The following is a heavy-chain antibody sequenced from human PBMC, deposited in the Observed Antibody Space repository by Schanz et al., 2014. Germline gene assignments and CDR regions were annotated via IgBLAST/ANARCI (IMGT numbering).Heavy chain of an antibody. J-gene: IGHJ4*03. V-gene: IGHV3-72*01. CDR3: ARSPLLSF. CDR1: GFTFSDHH. Sequence: EVQVVESGGGLVQPGGSLRLSCAASGFTFSDHHMDWVRQAPGKGLEWLGRTRNKANSYTTGYAASVKGRFTISRDESKNSLYLPLLSLPSEDTAVYYCARSPLLSFWGPGTFFSVSS. CDR2: TRNKANSYTT.